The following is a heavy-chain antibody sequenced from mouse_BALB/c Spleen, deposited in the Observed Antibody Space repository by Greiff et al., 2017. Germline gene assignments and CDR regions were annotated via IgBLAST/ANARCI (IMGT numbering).Heavy chain of an antibody. D-gene: IGHD3-1*01. CDR3: ARMAARATWFAY. J-gene: IGHJ3*01. Sequence: DVKLQESGPSLVKPSQTLSLTCSVTGDSITSGYWNWIRKFPGNKLEYMGYISYSGSTYYNPSLKSRISITRDTSKNQYYLQLNSVTTEDTATYYCARMAARATWFAYWGQGTLVTVSA. CDR2: ISYSGST. V-gene: IGHV3-8*02. CDR1: GDSITSGY.